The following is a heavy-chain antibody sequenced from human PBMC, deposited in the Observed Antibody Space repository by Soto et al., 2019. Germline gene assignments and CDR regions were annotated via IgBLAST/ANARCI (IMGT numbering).Heavy chain of an antibody. J-gene: IGHJ4*02. CDR2: INPGGSIT. Sequence: EEQLVESGGGLVQPGGSLRLSCAASGFTFSSYWMHWVRQAPGKGLVWVSRINPGGSITAYADSVKGRFTISRDNAKNTLYLQMNSLRGYDTAVYYCARVPTGKYGVWNYWGQGTLVTVSS. V-gene: IGHV3-74*01. CDR1: GFTFSSYW. D-gene: IGHD2-8*01. CDR3: ARVPTGKYGVWNY.